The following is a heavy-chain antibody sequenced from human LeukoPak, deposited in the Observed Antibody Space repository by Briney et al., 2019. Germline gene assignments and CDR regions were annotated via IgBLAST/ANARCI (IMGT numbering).Heavy chain of an antibody. D-gene: IGHD3-10*01. V-gene: IGHV1-18*01. CDR3: ARDPRYYGSGSKSLPDY. CDR1: GYTFTSYG. Sequence: AASVKVSCKASGYTFTSYGISWVRQAPGQGLEWMGWISAYNGNTNYAQKLQGGVTMTTDTSTSTAYMELRSLRSDDTAVYYCARDPRYYGSGSKSLPDYWGQGTLVTVSS. J-gene: IGHJ4*02. CDR2: ISAYNGNT.